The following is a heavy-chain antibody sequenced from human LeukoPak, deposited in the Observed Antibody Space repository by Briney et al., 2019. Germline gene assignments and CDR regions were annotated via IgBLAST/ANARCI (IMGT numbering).Heavy chain of an antibody. CDR2: IGYDGRNK. V-gene: IGHV3-30*02. CDR3: ARGETDDYCSSTSCSQDV. J-gene: IGHJ6*04. D-gene: IGHD2-2*01. CDR1: GFTFSSYG. Sequence: GGSLRLSCAASGFTFSSYGIHWVRQAPGKGLEWVTFIGYDGRNKYYADSVKGRFTISRDNSKNTLYLQMNSLRAEDTAVYYCARGETDDYCSSTSCSQDVWGKGTTVTVSS.